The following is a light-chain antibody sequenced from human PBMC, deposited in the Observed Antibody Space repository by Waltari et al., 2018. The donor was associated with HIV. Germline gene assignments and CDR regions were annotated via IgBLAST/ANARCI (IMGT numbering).Light chain of an antibody. CDR2: LNSDGSH. Sequence: QLALTQSPSASASLGASVRLTCTLSSGQSSYSIAWHQQQPEQGPRFLMRLNSDGSHTRGDGIPDRFSGSASGAERYLTISSLQSEDEADYYCQSWDNGVRVFGGGTKLTVL. CDR1: SGQSSYS. J-gene: IGLJ3*02. CDR3: QSWDNGVRV. V-gene: IGLV4-69*01.